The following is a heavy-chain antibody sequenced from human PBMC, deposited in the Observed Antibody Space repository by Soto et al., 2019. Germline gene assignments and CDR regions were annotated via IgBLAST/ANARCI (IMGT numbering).Heavy chain of an antibody. J-gene: IGHJ6*02. CDR1: GLTFNSYA. V-gene: IGHV3-23*01. Sequence: PGGSLRLSCAASGLTFNSYAMTWVRQAPGKGLESVSSISGSGCNTYHADSVKVRFTISRDNSKNTLFLQMNSLRAEDTAVYYCAKLRAEGGGYNDLRSGSPYYYTMDVWGQGSTVTVSS. CDR2: ISGSGCNT. D-gene: IGHD3-3*01. CDR3: AKLRAEGGGYNDLRSGSPYYYTMDV.